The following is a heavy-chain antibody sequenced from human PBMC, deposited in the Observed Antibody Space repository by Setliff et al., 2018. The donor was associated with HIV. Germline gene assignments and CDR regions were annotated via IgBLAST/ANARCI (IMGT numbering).Heavy chain of an antibody. J-gene: IGHJ4*01. V-gene: IGHV4-38-2*02. CDR2: IYNSGRA. CDR1: GYSINDGYH. Sequence: TLSLTCLVFGYSINDGYHWGWIRQSPRKGLEWIGSIYNSGRASYNPSRRSRASLSIDTSKNRFSLRLNPVTAADTAVYYCVRDRALRFSQSPSLHYFDVWGQGILVTVS. CDR3: VRDRALRFSQSPSLHYFDV.